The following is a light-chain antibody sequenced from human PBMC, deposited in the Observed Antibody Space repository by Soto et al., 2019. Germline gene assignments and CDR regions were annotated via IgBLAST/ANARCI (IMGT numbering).Light chain of an antibody. Sequence: QSVLTQPPSASGSPGQSVTISCTGTSSDVGGYNYVSWYQQHPGKAPKLMIYEVSKRPSGVPDRFSGSKSVNTASLSVSGLQAEDEDDFYCSSYAGSNSWVFGGGTKLTVL. CDR2: EVS. V-gene: IGLV2-8*01. CDR1: SSDVGGYNY. CDR3: SSYAGSNSWV. J-gene: IGLJ3*02.